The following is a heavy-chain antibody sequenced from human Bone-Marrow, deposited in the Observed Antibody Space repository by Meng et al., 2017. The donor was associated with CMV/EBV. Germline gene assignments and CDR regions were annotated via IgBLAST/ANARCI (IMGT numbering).Heavy chain of an antibody. CDR2: ISAYNDNT. J-gene: IGHJ4*02. Sequence: ASVKVSCKASGYTFISYGISWVRQAPGQGLEWMGWISAYNDNTNYAQKLQGRVTMTTDTSTSTAYLELRSLRSEDTAVYYCARGKSITMIVPRGPYYFDYWGQGTLVTVSS. V-gene: IGHV1-18*01. D-gene: IGHD3-22*01. CDR1: GYTFISYG. CDR3: ARGKSITMIVPRGPYYFDY.